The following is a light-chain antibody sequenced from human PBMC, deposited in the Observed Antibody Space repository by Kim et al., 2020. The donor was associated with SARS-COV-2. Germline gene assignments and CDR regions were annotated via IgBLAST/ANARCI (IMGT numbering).Light chain of an antibody. CDR2: GRN. CDR1: TLRSHY. Sequence: ALGQTVRITCQGDTLRSHYATWHQQKPGQAPVVVIYGRNDRLSGIPDRFSGSSTGDTASLTINGAQAEDEADYYCNSRDRSTNQLVFGGGTQLTVL. J-gene: IGLJ2*01. CDR3: NSRDRSTNQLV. V-gene: IGLV3-19*01.